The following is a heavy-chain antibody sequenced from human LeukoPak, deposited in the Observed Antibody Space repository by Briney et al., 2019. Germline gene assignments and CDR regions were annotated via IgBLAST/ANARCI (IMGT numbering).Heavy chain of an antibody. Sequence: PSETLSLTCTVSGGSISSGGYYWIWIRQPAGKGLEWIGRIQTSGSTNYNPSLKSRVTISVDTSKNQFSLKLSSVTAADTAVYYCAIHLKDIAAAGGGIDYWGQGTLVTVSS. V-gene: IGHV4-61*02. CDR3: AIHLKDIAAAGGGIDY. CDR2: IQTSGST. J-gene: IGHJ4*02. CDR1: GGSISSGGYY. D-gene: IGHD6-13*01.